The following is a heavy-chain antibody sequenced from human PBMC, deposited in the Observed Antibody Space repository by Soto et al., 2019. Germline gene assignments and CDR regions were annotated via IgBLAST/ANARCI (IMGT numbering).Heavy chain of an antibody. J-gene: IGHJ4*02. CDR1: GFTFSSYA. V-gene: IGHV3-30-3*01. D-gene: IGHD2-15*01. CDR3: ARELRDCSGGSCYDY. Sequence: QVQLVESGGGVVQPGRSLRLSCAASGFTFSSYAMHWVRQAPGKGLEWVAVISYDGSNKYYADSVKGRFTISRDNSKNTLYLQMNSLRAEDTAAYYCARELRDCSGGSCYDYWGQGTLVTVSS. CDR2: ISYDGSNK.